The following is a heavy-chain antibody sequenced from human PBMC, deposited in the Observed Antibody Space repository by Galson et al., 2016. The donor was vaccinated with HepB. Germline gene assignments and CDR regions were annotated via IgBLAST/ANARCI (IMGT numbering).Heavy chain of an antibody. CDR2: VNHFGTP. V-gene: IGHV4-34*01. CDR3: ARQHDFGGNYWYFDV. D-gene: IGHD4-23*01. Sequence: SETLSLTCVVSGGSLYGFYWSWIRQSPGRGLEWLGDVNHFGTPNVNTPLKSRVTVSVDTSTNHFSLMLTSVTAADMGVYYCARQHDFGGNYWYFDVWGRGTLVTVSS. J-gene: IGHJ2*01. CDR1: GGSLYGFY.